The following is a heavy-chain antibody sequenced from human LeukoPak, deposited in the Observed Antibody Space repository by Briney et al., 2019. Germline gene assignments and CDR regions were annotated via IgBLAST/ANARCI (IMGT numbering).Heavy chain of an antibody. CDR2: IYYSGST. Sequence: PSETLSLTCTVSGGSINSYYWNWIRQTPGKGLEWIGYIYYSGSTRYNPSFKNRVTISIDTSNNQFSLKLNSMTAADTAVYYCARAPPWFDTWGQGTLVTVSS. CDR1: GGSINSYY. J-gene: IGHJ5*02. V-gene: IGHV4-59*01. CDR3: ARAPPWFDT.